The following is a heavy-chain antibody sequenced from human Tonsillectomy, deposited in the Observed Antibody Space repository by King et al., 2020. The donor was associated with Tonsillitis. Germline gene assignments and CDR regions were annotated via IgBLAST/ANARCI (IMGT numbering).Heavy chain of an antibody. J-gene: IGHJ4*02. V-gene: IGHV3-7*01. D-gene: IGHD3-22*01. CDR2: IKQDGSDN. Sequence: VQLVESGGGLVQPGGSLRLSCAASGFTFSNYWMSWVRQAPGKGLEWVAHIKQDGSDNYYVDSVKGRFTIARDNAKNSLYLQMNSLRAEDTAVYYCVAWSESGDYNTSNYWGQGTLVTVSS. CDR3: VAWSESGDYNTSNY. CDR1: GFTFSNYW.